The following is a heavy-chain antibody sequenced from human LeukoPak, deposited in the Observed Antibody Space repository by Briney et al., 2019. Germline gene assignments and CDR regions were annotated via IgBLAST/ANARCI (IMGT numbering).Heavy chain of an antibody. J-gene: IGHJ3*02. CDR1: GFTFSSYA. Sequence: PGGSLRLSCAASGFTFSSYAMSWVRQAPGKGLEWVSAISGSGGSTYYADSVKGRFTISRDNSKNTLYLQMNSLRAEDTAVYYCAKDFGYGLTYPDAFDIWGQGTMVTVSS. D-gene: IGHD5-12*01. V-gene: IGHV3-23*01. CDR2: ISGSGGST. CDR3: AKDFGYGLTYPDAFDI.